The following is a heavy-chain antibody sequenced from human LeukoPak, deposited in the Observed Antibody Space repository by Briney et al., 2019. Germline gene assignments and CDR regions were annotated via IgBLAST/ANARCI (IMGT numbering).Heavy chain of an antibody. CDR2: IRSTANGYAT. CDR1: GFTFSGSA. J-gene: IGHJ4*02. CDR3: ARGTPAYSYGSRDYHYAHLDY. V-gene: IGHV3-73*01. D-gene: IGHD3-22*01. Sequence: GGSLRLSCAASGFTFSGSALHWVRQASGKGLEWVGRIRSTANGYATAYAASVKGRFTISRDDSKNTAYLQMNSLRAEDTAVYYCARGTPAYSYGSRDYHYAHLDYWGQGTLVTVSS.